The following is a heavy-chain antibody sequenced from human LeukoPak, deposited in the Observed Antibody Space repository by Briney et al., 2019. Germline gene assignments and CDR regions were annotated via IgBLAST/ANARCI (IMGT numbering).Heavy chain of an antibody. V-gene: IGHV4-39*07. Sequence: PSETLSLTCTVSGGSVISGSSYWGWIRQPPGKGLEWIGNIYYSGSTYYNPSLKSRVTISVDTSKNQFSLKLSSVTAADSAVYYCARDHSRYSYGLPHPTFGYWGQGTLVTVSS. CDR2: IYYSGST. J-gene: IGHJ4*02. D-gene: IGHD5-18*01. CDR3: ARDHSRYSYGLPHPTFGY. CDR1: GGSVISGSSY.